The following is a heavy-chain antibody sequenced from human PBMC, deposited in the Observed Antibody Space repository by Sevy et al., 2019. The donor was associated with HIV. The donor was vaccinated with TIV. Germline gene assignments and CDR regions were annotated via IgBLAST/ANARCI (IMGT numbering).Heavy chain of an antibody. CDR1: GFTFSSYT. CDR2: ISSASTYI. D-gene: IGHD4-17*01. V-gene: IGHV3-21*01. Sequence: PGGSLRLSCAASGFTFSSYTMNWVRQAPGKGLEGVSSISSASTYIYYADSVKGRFTMSRDDAKNSLYLQMSSLRAEDTAVYYCARDFYGGYARDYWGQGTLVTVSS. J-gene: IGHJ4*02. CDR3: ARDFYGGYARDY.